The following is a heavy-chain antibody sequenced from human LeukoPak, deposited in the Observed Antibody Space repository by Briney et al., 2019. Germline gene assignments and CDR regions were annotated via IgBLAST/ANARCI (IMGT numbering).Heavy chain of an antibody. J-gene: IGHJ3*02. CDR3: ARDGKAVAVAFDI. CDR1: GFTFSDYY. Sequence: PGGSLRLSCAASGFTFSDYYMSWIRQAPGKGLEWVSYIGSSGRTIYYADSVKGRFTISRDNAKNSLYPQMNSLRAEDTAVYYCARDGKAVAVAFDIWGQGTMVTVSS. V-gene: IGHV3-11*04. D-gene: IGHD6-19*01. CDR2: IGSSGRTI.